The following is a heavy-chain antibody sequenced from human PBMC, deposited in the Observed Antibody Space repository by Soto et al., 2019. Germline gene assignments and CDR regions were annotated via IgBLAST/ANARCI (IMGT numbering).Heavy chain of an antibody. Sequence: QVQLVQPGAEVKKPGASVKVSCTASGYTFTGYYMHWVRQAPGQVLEWMGWINPDSGGTNYAQKFHGWVTMTSETSISTAYMELSRLRCDDTSVYYCSRDRYGSSTSCYVGYYGMDVLGQCPTVTGYS. D-gene: IGHD2-2*01. V-gene: IGHV1-2*04. J-gene: IGHJ6*02. CDR3: SRDRYGSSTSCYVGYYGMDV. CDR2: INPDSGGT. CDR1: GYTFTGYY.